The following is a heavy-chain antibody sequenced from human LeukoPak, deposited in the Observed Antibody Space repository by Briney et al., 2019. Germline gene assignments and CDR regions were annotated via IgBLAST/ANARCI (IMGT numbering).Heavy chain of an antibody. V-gene: IGHV4-4*07. CDR1: GGSISSYY. CDR2: IYTGGST. Sequence: PSETLSLTCTVSGGSISSYYWSWIRQPAGKGLEWIGRIYTGGSTNYNPSLKSRVTMSVDTSKNQFSLKLSSVTAADTAVYYCARERGVVVVPAAPDAFDIWGQGTMVTVSS. J-gene: IGHJ3*02. CDR3: ARERGVVVVPAAPDAFDI. D-gene: IGHD2-2*01.